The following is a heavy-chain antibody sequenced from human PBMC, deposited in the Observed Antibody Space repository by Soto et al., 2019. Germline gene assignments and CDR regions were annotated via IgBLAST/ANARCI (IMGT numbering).Heavy chain of an antibody. V-gene: IGHV4-59*01. CDR3: ARDNRLAVAGKYYYAIDV. Sequence: SETLSLTCTVSGGSISRYYWSWIRQPPGKGLEWIGYLYNTGSTIYNPSLESRVTISVDTSKNQFSLKLNSVTAADTAVYYCARDNRLAVAGKYYYAIDVWGQGTTVTVSS. CDR1: GGSISRYY. J-gene: IGHJ6*02. D-gene: IGHD6-19*01. CDR2: LYNTGST.